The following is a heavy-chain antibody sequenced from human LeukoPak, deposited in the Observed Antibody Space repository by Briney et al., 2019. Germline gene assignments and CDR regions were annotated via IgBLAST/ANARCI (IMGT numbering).Heavy chain of an antibody. V-gene: IGHV3-74*01. CDR3: VRGDYYGMDV. J-gene: IGHJ6*02. CDR1: GFPFSSYW. CDR2: LNGDGYSI. Sequence: GGPLRLSCAASGFPFSSYWMHWVRQSPGKGLVWVSRLNGDGYSISYADSVKGRFTISRDNAKKTLYLQMNSLRAEDTAVYYCVRGDYYGMDVWGQGTTVTVSS.